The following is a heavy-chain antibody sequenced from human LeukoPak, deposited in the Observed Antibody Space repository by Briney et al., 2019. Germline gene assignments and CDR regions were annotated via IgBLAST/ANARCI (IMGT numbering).Heavy chain of an antibody. CDR1: GFTVDSNY. J-gene: IGHJ6*02. Sequence: GGSLRLSCAASGFTVDSNYLSWVRQAPGKGLEWVSTIYTGGNTYYAASVKGRFTISRDNAKNSLYLQMNSLRAEDTAVYYCARVSRDFYSNYYYYYGMDVWGQGTTVTVSS. D-gene: IGHD4-11*01. CDR2: IYTGGNT. CDR3: ARVSRDFYSNYYYYYGMDV. V-gene: IGHV3-53*01.